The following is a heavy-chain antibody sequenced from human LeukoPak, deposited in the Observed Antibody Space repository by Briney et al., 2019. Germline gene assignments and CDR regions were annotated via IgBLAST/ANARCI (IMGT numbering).Heavy chain of an antibody. D-gene: IGHD6-6*01. CDR2: INPSGGST. CDR3: AREDRQKRIWGIAARPRYFDY. V-gene: IGHV1-46*01. J-gene: IGHJ4*02. Sequence: ASVKVSCKASGYTFTSYYMHWVRQAPGQGLKWMGIINPSGGSTSYAQKFQGRVTMTRDTSTSTVYMELSSLRSEDTAVYYCAREDRQKRIWGIAARPRYFDYWGQGTLVTVSS. CDR1: GYTFTSYY.